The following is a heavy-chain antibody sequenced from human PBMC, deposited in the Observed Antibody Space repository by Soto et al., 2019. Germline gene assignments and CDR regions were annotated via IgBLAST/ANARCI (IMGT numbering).Heavy chain of an antibody. CDR3: ASGSGSYYKTHYYYYYMDV. Sequence: SVKVSCKASGYTFTSYYMHWVRQAPGQGLEWMGIINPSGGSTSYAQKFQGRVTMTRDTSTSTVYMELSSLRSEDTAVYYCASGSGSYYKTHYYYYYMDVWGKGTTVTVSS. CDR1: GYTFTSYY. CDR2: INPSGGST. D-gene: IGHD3-10*01. J-gene: IGHJ6*03. V-gene: IGHV1-46*03.